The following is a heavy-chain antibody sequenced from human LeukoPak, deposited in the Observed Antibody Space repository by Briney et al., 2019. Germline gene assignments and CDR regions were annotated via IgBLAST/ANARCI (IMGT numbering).Heavy chain of an antibody. CDR2: INTNTGNP. Sequence: ASVKVSCKASGYTFTSYGISWVRQAPGQGLEWMGWINTNTGNPTYAQGFTGRFVFSLDTSVSTAYLQISSLKAEDTAVYYCARELPRTDFDYWGQGTLVTVSS. D-gene: IGHD3/OR15-3a*01. V-gene: IGHV7-4-1*02. J-gene: IGHJ4*02. CDR3: ARELPRTDFDY. CDR1: GYTFTSYG.